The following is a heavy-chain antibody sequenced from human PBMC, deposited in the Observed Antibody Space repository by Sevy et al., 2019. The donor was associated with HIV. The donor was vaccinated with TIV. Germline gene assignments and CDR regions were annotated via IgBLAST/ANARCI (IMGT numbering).Heavy chain of an antibody. CDR2: TRNKANSYTT. CDR1: GFTFSDHY. J-gene: IGHJ4*02. CDR3: ARVGYYDSSGYYVDY. D-gene: IGHD3-22*01. V-gene: IGHV3-72*01. Sequence: GGSLRLSCAASGFTFSDHYMDWLRQAPGKGLEWVGRTRNKANSYTTEYAASVKGRFTISRDYSKNSLYLQMNSLKTEDTAEYYCARVGYYDSSGYYVDYWGQGTLVTVSS.